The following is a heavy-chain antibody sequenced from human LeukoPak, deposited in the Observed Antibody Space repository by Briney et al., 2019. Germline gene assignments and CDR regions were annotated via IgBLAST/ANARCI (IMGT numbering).Heavy chain of an antibody. CDR2: INPSGGGT. J-gene: IGHJ3*02. CDR3: ARAAYYQFWSGRSPYDDFDI. V-gene: IGHV1-46*01. D-gene: IGHD3-3*02. CDR1: GYTFTEYF. Sequence: ASVKVSCKASGYTFTEYFVDWVRQAPGQGLEWMGIINPSGGGTTYAQKFQGRVTMTSNTSTSTVYMDLTGLRSEDTAVYYCARAAYYQFWSGRSPYDDFDIWGQGTMVTVSS.